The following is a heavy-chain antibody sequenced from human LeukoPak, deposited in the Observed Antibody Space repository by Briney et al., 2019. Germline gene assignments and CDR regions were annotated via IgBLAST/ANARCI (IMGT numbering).Heavy chain of an antibody. CDR1: GFTFSKYW. D-gene: IGHD6-19*01. Sequence: GGSLRLSCAASGFTFSKYWMLWVRQAPGKGVESVSRINTDGTVTTYADSVKGRFTVSRDNADNTMFLQMNSVRDEDSAVYYCATKQWLAPPPDSWGQGTPVTVSS. CDR2: INTDGTVT. CDR3: ATKQWLAPPPDS. J-gene: IGHJ4*02. V-gene: IGHV3-74*01.